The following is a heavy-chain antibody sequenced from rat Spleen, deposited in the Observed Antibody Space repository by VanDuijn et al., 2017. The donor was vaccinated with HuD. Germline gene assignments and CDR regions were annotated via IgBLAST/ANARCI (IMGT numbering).Heavy chain of an antibody. V-gene: IGHV5-19*01. CDR3: ARRHYGYTDYFDY. CDR1: GFTFSNYG. Sequence: EVQLVESGGGLVQPGRSLKLSCAASGFTFSNYGMHWIRQAPTKGLEWVASISPSGGSTYYRDSVKGRFTISRDNAKRTLFLQMDSLRSDDTATYYCARRHYGYTDYFDYWGQGVMVTVSS. CDR2: ISPSGGST. D-gene: IGHD1-9*01. J-gene: IGHJ2*01.